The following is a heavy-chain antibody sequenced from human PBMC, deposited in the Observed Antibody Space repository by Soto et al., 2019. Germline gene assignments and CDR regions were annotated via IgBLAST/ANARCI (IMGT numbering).Heavy chain of an antibody. J-gene: IGHJ3*02. D-gene: IGHD2-15*01. Sequence: ETLSLTSPFSVGSISSSIYSWGWIRQPPGKGLEWIGSIYYRGTSHYNPSLKNRVTMSVDTSKNQFSLNLSSVTAAYAAVSYCAGHSIGYCRGGECNNDAFDIWGQGTMVTVSS. CDR3: AGHSIGYCRGGECNNDAFDI. V-gene: IGHV4-39*01. CDR1: VGSISSSIYS. CDR2: IYYRGTS.